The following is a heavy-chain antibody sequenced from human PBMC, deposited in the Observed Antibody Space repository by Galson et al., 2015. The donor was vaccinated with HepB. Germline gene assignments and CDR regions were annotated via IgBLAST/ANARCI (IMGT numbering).Heavy chain of an antibody. CDR3: ATGRLGATVRPFDF. CDR2: IIPIYGTA. D-gene: IGHD1-26*01. J-gene: IGHJ4*02. V-gene: IGHV1-69*13. CDR1: GGTLGSSS. Sequence: SVKVSCKASGGTLGSSSISWVRQVPGQGLEWLGAIIPIYGTASYAQKFQDRVTINADASANIAYMDLTSLKSDDTAVYFCATGRLGATVRPFDFWGQGTL.